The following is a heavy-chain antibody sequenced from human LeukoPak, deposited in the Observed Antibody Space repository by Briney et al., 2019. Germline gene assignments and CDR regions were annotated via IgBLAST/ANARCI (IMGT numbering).Heavy chain of an antibody. V-gene: IGHV3-33*01. CDR3: ARAYGGNSNWFDP. J-gene: IGHJ5*02. CDR1: GFTFSSYG. Sequence: GGSLRLSCAASGFTFSSYGMHWVRQAPGKGREWVAVIWYDGSNKYYADSVKGRFTISRDNSKNTLYLQMNSLRAKDTAVYYCARAYGGNSNWFDPWGQGTLVTVSS. CDR2: IWYDGSNK. D-gene: IGHD4-23*01.